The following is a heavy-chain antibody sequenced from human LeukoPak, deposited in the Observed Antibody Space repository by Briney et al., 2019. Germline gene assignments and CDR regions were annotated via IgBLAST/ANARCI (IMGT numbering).Heavy chain of an antibody. CDR1: GFTFSSYA. CDR2: ISGSGGST. CDR3: AREPRDYYYYMDV. V-gene: IGHV3-23*01. Sequence: GSLRLSCAASGFTFSSYAMSWVRQAPGKGLEWVSAISGSGGSTYYADSVKGRFTISRDNAKNSLYLQMNSLRAEDTAVYYCAREPRDYYYYMDVWGKGTTVTVSS. J-gene: IGHJ6*03.